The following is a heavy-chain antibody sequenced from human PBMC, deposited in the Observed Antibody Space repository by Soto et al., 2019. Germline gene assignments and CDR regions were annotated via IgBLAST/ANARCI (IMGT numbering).Heavy chain of an antibody. CDR2: ISAGGDTT. J-gene: IGHJ4*02. CDR1: GFTFSNYP. CDR3: ARRV. Sequence: GGSLRLSCATSGFTFSNYPMNWVRQAPGKGLEWVSGISAGGDTTYYADSVKGRFTIFRDNSKNSVSLQMNSLRVEDAAVYYCARRVWGQGTLVTVSS. V-gene: IGHV3-23*01.